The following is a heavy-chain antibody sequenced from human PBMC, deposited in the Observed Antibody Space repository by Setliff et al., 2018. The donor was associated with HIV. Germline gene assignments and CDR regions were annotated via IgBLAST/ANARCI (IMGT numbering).Heavy chain of an antibody. J-gene: IGHJ4*02. Sequence: SETLSLTCTVSGDPISSGSYYWSWFRQPAGKELEWIGLIYISGSTIYNPSLKSRVTITINTSKRQFSLNLSSVTAADSAMYYCARESGIVGAQGFDYWSQGTLVTVSS. CDR3: ARESGIVGAQGFDY. CDR2: IYISGST. CDR1: GDPISSGSYY. D-gene: IGHD1-26*01. V-gene: IGHV4-61*02.